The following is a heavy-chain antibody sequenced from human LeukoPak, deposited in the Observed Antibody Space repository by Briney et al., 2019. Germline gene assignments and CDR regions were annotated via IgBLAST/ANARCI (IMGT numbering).Heavy chain of an antibody. V-gene: IGHV3-74*01. Sequence: GGSLRLSCEASGFTFSSYWMHWVRQTPGKCLMWVARIKSDGSTIYADSVQGRFTISRDNAKNSQYLQMNSLRAEDTAVYYCARDYYDSSGYPDDAFDIWGQGTMVTVSS. J-gene: IGHJ3*02. CDR3: ARDYYDSSGYPDDAFDI. CDR2: IKSDGST. D-gene: IGHD3-22*01. CDR1: GFTFSSYW.